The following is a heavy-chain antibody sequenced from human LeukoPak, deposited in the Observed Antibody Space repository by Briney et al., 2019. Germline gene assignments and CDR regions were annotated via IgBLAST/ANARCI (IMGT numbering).Heavy chain of an antibody. CDR1: GFIFSNYA. V-gene: IGHV3-30-3*01. Sequence: GGSLRLSCAASGFIFSNYAMHWVRQAPGKGLEWVAIISYDGGNRYYADSVKDRFTISRDNSKSTLYLQMNSLRAEDTAVYYCAKASLSSLIAVAGTLDYWGQGTLVTVSS. J-gene: IGHJ4*02. CDR2: ISYDGGNR. CDR3: AKASLSSLIAVAGTLDY. D-gene: IGHD6-19*01.